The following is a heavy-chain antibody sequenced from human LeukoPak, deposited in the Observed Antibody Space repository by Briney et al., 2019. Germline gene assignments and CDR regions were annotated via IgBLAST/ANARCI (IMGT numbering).Heavy chain of an antibody. Sequence: SVKVSCKASGGTFSRYAISWVRQAPGQGLEWMGRIIPIFGTANYAQKFQGRVTITTDESTSTAYMELSSLRSEDTAVYYCARGLWEQLGPWFDPWGQGTLVAVSS. CDR1: GGTFSRYA. CDR3: ARGLWEQLGPWFDP. J-gene: IGHJ5*02. D-gene: IGHD6-13*01. V-gene: IGHV1-69*05. CDR2: IIPIFGTA.